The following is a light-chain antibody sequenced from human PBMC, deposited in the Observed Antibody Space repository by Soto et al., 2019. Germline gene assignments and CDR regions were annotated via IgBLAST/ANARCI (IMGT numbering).Light chain of an antibody. CDR2: GAS. V-gene: IGKV3-15*01. CDR1: QSITRN. J-gene: IGKJ5*01. Sequence: DIVITQSPATLSVSPGERATLSCRASQSITRNLAWYQQSPGQAPRLLIYGASTRATGIPARFSGSGSGTEFTLTINSLQSEDFAVYYCQQRQYWPPITFGQGTRLEIK. CDR3: QQRQYWPPIT.